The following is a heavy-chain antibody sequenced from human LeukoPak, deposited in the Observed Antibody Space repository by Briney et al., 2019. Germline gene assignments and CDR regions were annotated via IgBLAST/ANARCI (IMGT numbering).Heavy chain of an antibody. CDR1: GFTFSSYE. J-gene: IGHJ4*02. CDR3: AGGDSRGYYPIDY. Sequence: GGSLRLSCAASGFTFSSYEMNWVRQAPGKGLEWVSYISSSGGTIYYADSVKGRFTISRDNAKNSLYLQMNSLRAEDTAVYYCAGGDSRGYYPIDYWGQGTLVTVSS. D-gene: IGHD3-22*01. V-gene: IGHV3-48*03. CDR2: ISSSGGTI.